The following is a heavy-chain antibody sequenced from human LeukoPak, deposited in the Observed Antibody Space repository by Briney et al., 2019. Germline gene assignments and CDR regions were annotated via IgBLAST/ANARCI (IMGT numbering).Heavy chain of an antibody. CDR3: ASHGGDSSGHYFTY. J-gene: IGHJ4*02. CDR2: INTNNGNT. D-gene: IGHD3-22*01. Sequence: EASVKVSCKASGYTVISYGMSWVRQAPGQGLEWMGWINTNNGNTNYAQKLQGRVTMTTDTSTSTAYMELRSLRSDDTAVYYCASHGGDSSGHYFTYWGQGTLVTVSS. CDR1: GYTVISYG. V-gene: IGHV1-18*01.